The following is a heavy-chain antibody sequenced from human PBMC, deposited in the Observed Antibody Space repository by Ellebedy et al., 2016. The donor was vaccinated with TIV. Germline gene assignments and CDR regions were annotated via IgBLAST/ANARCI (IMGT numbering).Heavy chain of an antibody. CDR3: ARAGSIVVAGKLGWVDFDI. V-gene: IGHV1-18*04. D-gene: IGHD6-19*01. Sequence: ASVKVSCKASGYTFTSFCISWLRQAPGQGLEWMGWISAYNGNTNYVQKFQGRVTMTTDTSTSTGYMELRSLRSDDTAVYYCARAGSIVVAGKLGWVDFDIWGQGTMVSV. CDR1: GYTFTSFC. CDR2: ISAYNGNT. J-gene: IGHJ3*02.